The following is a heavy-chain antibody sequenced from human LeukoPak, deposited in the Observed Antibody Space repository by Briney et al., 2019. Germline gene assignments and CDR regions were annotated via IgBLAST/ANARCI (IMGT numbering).Heavy chain of an antibody. CDR1: GGSISSRSYY. CDR2: IYYSGST. V-gene: IGHV4-39*01. D-gene: IGHD3-22*01. J-gene: IGHJ5*02. Sequence: SSETLSLTCTVSGGSISSRSYYVGGIRQPRGKGREWMGCIYYSGSTYYNVSLKRRVTISRDASKKQSSLKLSSVTAPDPALFYCARQIKSYDSPGYFSWGQRTLVTVS. CDR3: ARQIKSYDSPGYFS.